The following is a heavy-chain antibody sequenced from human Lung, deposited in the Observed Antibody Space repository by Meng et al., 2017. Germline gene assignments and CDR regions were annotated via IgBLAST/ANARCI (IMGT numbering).Heavy chain of an antibody. J-gene: IGHJ4*02. CDR1: GYTLPDYW. D-gene: IGHD6-13*01. CDR2: INPKSGDT. Sequence: QVELAQSGVEVKEPGASGKGAGKSAGYTLPDYWLHWVRRAPGQGLEWMGRINPKSGDTHYAQRFQGRVTMTGDTSISTAYMELSGLRSDDTAMYYCARDEDISAAGKLFGDYWGQGTLVTVSS. V-gene: IGHV1-2*06. CDR3: ARDEDISAAGKLFGDY.